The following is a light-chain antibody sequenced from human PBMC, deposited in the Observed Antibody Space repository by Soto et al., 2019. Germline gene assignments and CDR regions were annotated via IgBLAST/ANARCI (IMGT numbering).Light chain of an antibody. CDR3: QQYNNWPRT. J-gene: IGKJ1*01. Sequence: EIVLTQSPSTLSLSPGERATLSCSASQSVSSSYLAWYQQKPGQAPRLLIYGASSRATGIPDRFSGSGSGTDFTLTISRLEPEDFAVYYCQQYNNWPRTFGQGTKVDIK. CDR2: GAS. CDR1: QSVSSSY. V-gene: IGKV3-20*01.